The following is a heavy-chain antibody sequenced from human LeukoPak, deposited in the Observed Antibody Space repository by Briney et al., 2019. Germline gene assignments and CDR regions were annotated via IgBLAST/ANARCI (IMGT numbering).Heavy chain of an antibody. CDR2: INSDGSST. Sequence: GGSLRLSCAASGFTFSNYWMHWVRQAPGKGLVWVSRINSDGSSTSYADSVKGRFAISRDNAKNTLYLQMNSLRAEDTAVYYCARGASVVAGNDNAFDIWGQGTMVTVSS. V-gene: IGHV3-74*01. J-gene: IGHJ3*02. D-gene: IGHD6-19*01. CDR1: GFTFSNYW. CDR3: ARGASVVAGNDNAFDI.